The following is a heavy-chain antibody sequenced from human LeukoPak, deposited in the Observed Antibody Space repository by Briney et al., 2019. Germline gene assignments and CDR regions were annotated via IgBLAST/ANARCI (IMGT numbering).Heavy chain of an antibody. D-gene: IGHD2/OR15-2a*01. CDR2: IDCAGDR. CDR3: ARGGSLYDASYSYYLDV. CDR1: GFTFRNYD. V-gene: IGHV3-13*01. Sequence: GGSLRLSCAASGFTFRNYDMHWVRQASGQGLEWVSAIDCAGDRCYLLSLKGRFTISRENAKNSLILLMNNVRAGDAAVYYCARGGSLYDASYSYYLDVWGKGTRVTVSS. J-gene: IGHJ6*03.